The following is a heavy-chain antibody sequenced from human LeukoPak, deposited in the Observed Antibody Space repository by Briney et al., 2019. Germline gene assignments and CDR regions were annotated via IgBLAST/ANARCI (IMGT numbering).Heavy chain of an antibody. CDR2: ISGSGGST. D-gene: IGHD2-21*01. CDR1: GFTFSSYA. Sequence: PGGSLRLSCAASGFTFSSYAMSWVRQAPGKGLEWVSTISGSGGSTYYADSVKGRFTISRDNSKNTLYLQMNSLRAEDTAVYYCAKSLRNLAYCGGDCYRGFSDYWGQGTLVTVSS. V-gene: IGHV3-23*01. CDR3: AKSLRNLAYCGGDCYRGFSDY. J-gene: IGHJ4*02.